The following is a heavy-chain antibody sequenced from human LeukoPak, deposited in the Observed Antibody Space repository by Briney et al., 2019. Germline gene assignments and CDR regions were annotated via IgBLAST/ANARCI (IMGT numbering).Heavy chain of an antibody. J-gene: IGHJ6*03. V-gene: IGHV1-46*01. CDR2: INPSGGST. D-gene: IGHD4-11*01. Sequence: ASVKVSCKASGYTFTSYYMHWVRQAPGQGLEWMGIINPSGGSTSYAQKFQDRVTITRDTSISTAYMELSSLRSEDTAVYFCARGPPGSTEYYMDVWGNGTTVIVSS. CDR1: GYTFTSYY. CDR3: ARGPPGSTEYYMDV.